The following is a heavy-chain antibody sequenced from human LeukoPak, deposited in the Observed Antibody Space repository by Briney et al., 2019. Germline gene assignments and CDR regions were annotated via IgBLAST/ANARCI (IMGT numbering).Heavy chain of an antibody. J-gene: IGHJ5*02. D-gene: IGHD6-19*01. CDR2: ISRSGSTI. Sequence: GGSLRLSCAASGFTFSSYEMNWVRQAPGKGLEWVSYISRSGSTIYYADSVEGRFTISRDNAKNSLYLQMNSLRAEDTAVYYCARGGIAVAGNNWFDPWGQGTLVTVSS. CDR3: ARGGIAVAGNNWFDP. V-gene: IGHV3-48*03. CDR1: GFTFSSYE.